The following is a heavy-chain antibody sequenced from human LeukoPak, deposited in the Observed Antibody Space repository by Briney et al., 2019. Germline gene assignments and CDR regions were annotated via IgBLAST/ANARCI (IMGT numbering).Heavy chain of an antibody. CDR3: ARDPFIVVPAALRYMDV. V-gene: IGHV4-38-2*02. J-gene: IGHJ6*03. CDR1: GYSISSAYY. CDR2: IYHSGST. Sequence: SETLSLTCTVSGYSISSAYYWGWIRQPPGKGLEWIGRIYHSGSTYYDPSLKSRVAISVDTSKNQFSLKLSSVTAADTAVYFCARDPFIVVPAALRYMDVWGKGTTVTVSS. D-gene: IGHD2-2*01.